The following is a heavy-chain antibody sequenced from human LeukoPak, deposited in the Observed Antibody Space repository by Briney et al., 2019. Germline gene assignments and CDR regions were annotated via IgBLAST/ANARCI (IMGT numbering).Heavy chain of an antibody. Sequence: GGSLRLSCAASGFTFSSYGMHWVRQAPGKGLEWVAFIRYDGSNKYYADSVKGRFTISRDNSKNTLYLQMNSLRAEDTAVYYCAKDKALGYCSSTSCRQGSRFDYWGQGTLVTVSS. D-gene: IGHD2-2*01. J-gene: IGHJ4*02. CDR3: AKDKALGYCSSTSCRQGSRFDY. CDR2: IRYDGSNK. CDR1: GFTFSSYG. V-gene: IGHV3-30*02.